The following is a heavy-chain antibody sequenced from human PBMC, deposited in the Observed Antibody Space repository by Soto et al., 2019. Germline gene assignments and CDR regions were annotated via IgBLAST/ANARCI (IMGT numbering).Heavy chain of an antibody. D-gene: IGHD2-21*02. Sequence: ASVKVSCKVSGYTLTELSMHWVRQAPGKGLEWMGGFDPEDGETIYAQKFQGRVTMTEDTSTDTAYMELSSLRSEDTAVYYCATDQATWGGNSGAFDIWGQGTMVTVSS. V-gene: IGHV1-24*01. CDR3: ATDQATWGGNSGAFDI. CDR1: GYTLTELS. CDR2: FDPEDGET. J-gene: IGHJ3*02.